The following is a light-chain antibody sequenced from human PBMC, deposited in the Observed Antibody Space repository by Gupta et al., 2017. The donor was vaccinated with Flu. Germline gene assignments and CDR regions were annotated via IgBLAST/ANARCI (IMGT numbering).Light chain of an antibody. J-gene: IGLJ2*01. CDR1: SGHRSNA. CDR2: LNSDGSH. V-gene: IGLV4-69*01. Sequence: QLVLPPSPSASASLGASVTLTCILSSGHRSNAIAWHQQQPEKGPRFLMKLNSDGSHSKGDGIPDRFSGSSSGAERYLIISSRQAEDEDDYYCQTGGAGIVVFGGGTKVTVL. CDR3: QTGGAGIVV.